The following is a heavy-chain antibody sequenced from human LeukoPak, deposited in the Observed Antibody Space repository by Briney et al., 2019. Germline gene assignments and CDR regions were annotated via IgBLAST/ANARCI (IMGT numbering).Heavy chain of an antibody. J-gene: IGHJ4*02. CDR3: AAEPIEMQQRGFDY. Sequence: GASVKVSCKASGFTGTNSAMQWVRQAHGQRLEWIGSIVVTSGNTTYSQKFQERVTITRDMSPSTAYMELSSLSPEDTAVYYCAAEPIEMQQRGFDYWGQGTLVTVSS. V-gene: IGHV1-58*02. CDR1: GFTGTNSA. CDR2: IVVTSGNT. D-gene: IGHD5-24*01.